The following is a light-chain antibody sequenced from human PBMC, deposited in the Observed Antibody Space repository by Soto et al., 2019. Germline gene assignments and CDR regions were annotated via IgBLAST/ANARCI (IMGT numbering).Light chain of an antibody. Sequence: DIQMTQSPSSLSASVGDRVTITCRASQSISSHLNWYQQKPGKAPQLLIYEASSLQGGVPSRCSGSGSGTDYTLTTSRLQAYDFAIYYCQQRYSMPLTFGPGTRVDIK. CDR2: EAS. CDR3: QQRYSMPLT. CDR1: QSISSH. V-gene: IGKV1-39*01. J-gene: IGKJ3*01.